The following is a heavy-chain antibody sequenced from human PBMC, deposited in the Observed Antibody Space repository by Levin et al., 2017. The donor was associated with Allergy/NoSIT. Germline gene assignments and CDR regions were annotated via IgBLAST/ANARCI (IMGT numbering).Heavy chain of an antibody. CDR3: AFSDSYGGNDRTFYY. CDR1: GFTFRNYA. J-gene: IGHJ4*02. Sequence: PGGSLRLSCEASGFTFRNYAMNQAPGKGLEYVSAISSNGIITHYANSVKGRFTISRDNSKNRLYLQMGSLRAEDMAVYYCAFSDSYGGNDRTFYYWGQGTLVTVSS. CDR2: ISSNGIIT. V-gene: IGHV3-64*01. D-gene: IGHD5-12*01.